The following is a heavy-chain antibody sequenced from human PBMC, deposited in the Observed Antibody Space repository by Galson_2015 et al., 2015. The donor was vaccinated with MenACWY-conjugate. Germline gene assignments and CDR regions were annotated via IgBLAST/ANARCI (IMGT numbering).Heavy chain of an antibody. CDR2: IYYSGST. Sequence: ETLSLTCTVSGGSISSYYWSWIRQPPGKGLEWIGYIYYSGSTNYNPSLKSRVTISVDTSKNQFSLKLSSVTAADTAVYYCARGVVAATHDYWGQGTLVTVSS. V-gene: IGHV4-59*01. CDR3: ARGVVAATHDY. CDR1: GGSISSYY. D-gene: IGHD2-15*01. J-gene: IGHJ4*02.